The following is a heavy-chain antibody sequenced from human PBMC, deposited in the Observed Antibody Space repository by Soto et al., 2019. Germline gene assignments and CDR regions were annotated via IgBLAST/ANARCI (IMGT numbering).Heavy chain of an antibody. CDR1: GFTVSGLG. CDR2: MKRDGSNT. V-gene: IGHV3-74*01. Sequence: PDRSMRLSWAASGFTVSGLGLHWVRQSPEKGLVWVARMKRDGSNTSYADSVKSRFTISRDNAKNTLLLQMSSLRAEDTAMYYCIRDVGEVGSTAAFDIWGQGKMVTVSS. CDR3: IRDVGEVGSTAAFDI. J-gene: IGHJ3*02. D-gene: IGHD1-26*01.